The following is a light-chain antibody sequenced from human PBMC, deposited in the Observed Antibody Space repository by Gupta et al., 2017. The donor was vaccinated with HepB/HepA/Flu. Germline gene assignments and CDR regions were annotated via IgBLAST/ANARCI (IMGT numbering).Light chain of an antibody. CDR1: SSNIGNNF. CDR3: GSWGSSLSGVV. Sequence: QAVFTQSPSMSAAPGQEVTHPFSGSSSNIGNNFVSWFQRLPGTAPKLLNYENNKRPSGTPDRISASKSGTSATLGITGLQTVDEADYYCGSWGSSLSGVVFGGGTKLTVL. V-gene: IGLV1-51*02. CDR2: ENN. J-gene: IGLJ2*01.